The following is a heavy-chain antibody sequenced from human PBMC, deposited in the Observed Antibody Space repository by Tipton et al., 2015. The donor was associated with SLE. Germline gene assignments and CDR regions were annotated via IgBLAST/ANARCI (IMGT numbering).Heavy chain of an antibody. CDR1: GGSVGNYY. V-gene: IGHV4-59*02. J-gene: IGHJ3*02. CDR2: IHYTGST. CDR3: AREHISSLRDAFEI. Sequence: LRLSCTVSGGSVGNYYWSWIRQSPGKGLEWIGYIHYTGSTKYNPSLKSRVTISVDTSKNQFTLNLGSVTVVDTAVYYCAREHISSLRDAFEIWGPGTMVTVS. D-gene: IGHD2-15*01.